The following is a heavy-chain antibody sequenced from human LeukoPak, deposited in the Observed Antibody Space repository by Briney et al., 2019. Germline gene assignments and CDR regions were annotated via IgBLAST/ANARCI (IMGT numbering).Heavy chain of an antibody. CDR3: ARPLWGQLVGGNYFDY. J-gene: IGHJ4*02. CDR1: GFTFSSYW. V-gene: IGHV3-7*01. CDR2: IKQDGSEK. D-gene: IGHD6-6*01. Sequence: GGSLRLSCAASGFTFSSYWMSWVRQAPGKGLEWVANIKQDGSEKYYVDSVKGRFTISRDNAKNSLYLQMNSLRAEDTAVYYCARPLWGQLVGGNYFDYWGQGTLVTVSS.